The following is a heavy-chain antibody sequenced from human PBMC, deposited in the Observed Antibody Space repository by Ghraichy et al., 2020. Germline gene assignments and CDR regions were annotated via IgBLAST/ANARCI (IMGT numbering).Heavy chain of an antibody. CDR3: ARHHSDSYHYYYMDV. CDR1: GDSISTDTYY. CDR2: IHYSGDT. J-gene: IGHJ6*03. D-gene: IGHD3-10*01. V-gene: IGHV4-39*01. Sequence: ESVNISCTVSGDSISTDTYYWGWIRQPPGKGLEWIGIIHYSGDTYYSPSLKSRLTISVDTSTNELSLKLASVTATDTATYYCARHHSDSYHYYYMDVWGTGTTVTVSS.